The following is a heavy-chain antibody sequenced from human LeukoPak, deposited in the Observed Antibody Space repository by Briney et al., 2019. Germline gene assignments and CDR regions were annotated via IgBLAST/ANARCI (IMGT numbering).Heavy chain of an antibody. Sequence: GRSLRPSCAASGFTFSSYSMSWARHDAGNWMEWVSYISSSSSTIYYADSVKGRFTISRDTAKNSQYLQMNSLRAEDTAVYYCARGPVGATNYYYYMDVWGKGATVTVSS. J-gene: IGHJ6*03. CDR1: GFTFSSYS. CDR3: ARGPVGATNYYYYMDV. V-gene: IGHV3-48*04. CDR2: ISSSSSTI. D-gene: IGHD1-26*01.